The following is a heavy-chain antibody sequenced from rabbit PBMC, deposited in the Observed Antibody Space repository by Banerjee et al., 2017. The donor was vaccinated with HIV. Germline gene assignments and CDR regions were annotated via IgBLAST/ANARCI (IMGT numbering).Heavy chain of an antibody. V-gene: IGHV1S45*01. Sequence: QQQLEESGGDLVKPEGSLTLTCTASGFSFSSSDWICWVRQAPGKGLEWIACIDGGSSGRTTYASWVNGRFTISKTSSTTMTLQMTSLTAADTATYFCARSPAGASNLWGPGTLVTVS. CDR3: ARSPAGASNL. J-gene: IGHJ4*01. D-gene: IGHD4-2*01. CDR1: GFSFSSSDW. CDR2: IDGGSSGRT.